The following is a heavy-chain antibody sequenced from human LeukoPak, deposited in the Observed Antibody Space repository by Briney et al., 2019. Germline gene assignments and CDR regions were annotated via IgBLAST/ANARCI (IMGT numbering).Heavy chain of an antibody. CDR2: IDWDDDK. Sequence: SGPALVKPTQTLTLTCTLSGFSLSTSGMCVSWIRQPPGKALEWLARIDWDDDKYYSTSLKTRLTISKDTSKNQVVLTMTDMDPVDTATYYCARILVDYYDSSGYYPDYWGQGTLVTVPS. D-gene: IGHD3-22*01. V-gene: IGHV2-70*11. CDR1: GFSLSTSGMC. CDR3: ARILVDYYDSSGYYPDY. J-gene: IGHJ4*02.